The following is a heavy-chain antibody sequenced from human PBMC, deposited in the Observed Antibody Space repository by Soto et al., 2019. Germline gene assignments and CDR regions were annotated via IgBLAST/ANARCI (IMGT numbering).Heavy chain of an antibody. CDR1: GFTFSDHY. Sequence: EVQLVESGGGLVQPGRSLRLSCAAFGFTFSDHYMDWVRQAPGKGLEWVGRIRNKANSYTTEYAASVKGRFTISRDDSNNSLFLQMNSLKTEDTAVYYCSRAVILTTPYYFDYWGQGTLVTVSS. D-gene: IGHD4-17*01. CDR2: IRNKANSYTT. CDR3: SRAVILTTPYYFDY. V-gene: IGHV3-72*01. J-gene: IGHJ4*01.